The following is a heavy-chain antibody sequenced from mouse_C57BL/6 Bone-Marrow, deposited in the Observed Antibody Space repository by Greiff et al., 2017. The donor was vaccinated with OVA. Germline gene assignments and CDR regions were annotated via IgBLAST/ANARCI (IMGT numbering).Heavy chain of an antibody. Sequence: LEESGAELARPGASVKLSCKASGYTFTSYGISWVKQRTGQGLEWIGEIYPRSGNTYYNEKFKGKATLTADKSSSTAYMELRSLTSEDSAVYFCARYGPSFDDWGQGTTLTVSS. CDR1: GYTFTSYG. V-gene: IGHV1-81*01. CDR3: ARYGPSFDD. CDR2: IYPRSGNT. D-gene: IGHD1-1*01. J-gene: IGHJ2*01.